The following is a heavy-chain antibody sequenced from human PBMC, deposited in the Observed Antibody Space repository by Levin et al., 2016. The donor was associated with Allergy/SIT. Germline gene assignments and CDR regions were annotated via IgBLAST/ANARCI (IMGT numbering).Heavy chain of an antibody. CDR3: AREFWVSDAFDI. CDR2: IYIDGGTP. CDR1: GFTFNSYW. Sequence: GESLKISCAASGFTFNSYWMHWVRQAPGKGLVWVSRIYIDGGTPSYADSVKGRFTISRDNAKNTLYLQMNSLRAEDTAVYYCAREFWVSDAFDIWGQGTMVTVSS. V-gene: IGHV3-74*01. J-gene: IGHJ3*02. D-gene: IGHD2-8*01.